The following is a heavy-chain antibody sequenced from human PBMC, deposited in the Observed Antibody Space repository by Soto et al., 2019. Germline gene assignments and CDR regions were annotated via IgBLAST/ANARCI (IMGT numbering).Heavy chain of an antibody. J-gene: IGHJ5*02. CDR2: IYYSGST. D-gene: IGHD3-3*01. V-gene: IGHV4-39*01. CDR1: GGSISSSSYY. CDR3: ARPYYDFWSGYNNWFDP. Sequence: QLQLQESGPGLVKPSETLSLTCTVSGGSISSSSYYWGWIRQPPGKGLEWIGSIYYSGSTYYNSALKSRVTISVDTSTYQSSLKLIWVTAADTAVYYCARPYYDFWSGYNNWFDPWGQGTLVTVS.